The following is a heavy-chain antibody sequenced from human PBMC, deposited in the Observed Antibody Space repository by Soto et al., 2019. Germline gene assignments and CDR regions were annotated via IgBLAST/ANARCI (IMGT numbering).Heavy chain of an antibody. Sequence: QVQVVQSGAEEKKPGASVKVSCKASGYTFTSYAMHWVRQAPGQRLEWMGWINAGNGNTKHSQKFQGRVTITRDTSASTAYMELSSLRPEDTAVYYCARGGEPIEYWGQGTLVTVSS. CDR3: ARGGEPIEY. CDR2: INAGNGNT. D-gene: IGHD2-21*01. V-gene: IGHV1-3*05. J-gene: IGHJ4*02. CDR1: GYTFTSYA.